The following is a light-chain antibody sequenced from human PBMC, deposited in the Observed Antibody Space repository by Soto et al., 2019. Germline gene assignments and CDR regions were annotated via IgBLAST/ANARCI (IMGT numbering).Light chain of an antibody. CDR3: QQRSNWPPMYT. J-gene: IGKJ2*01. CDR1: QSVSSY. Sequence: EIVLTQSPATLSLSPGERATLSCRASQSVSSYLAWYQQKPGQAPRLLIYDASNRVTGIPARFSGSGSGTDFTLTISSPEPEDFAVYYCQQRSNWPPMYTFGQGTKVDIK. CDR2: DAS. V-gene: IGKV3-11*01.